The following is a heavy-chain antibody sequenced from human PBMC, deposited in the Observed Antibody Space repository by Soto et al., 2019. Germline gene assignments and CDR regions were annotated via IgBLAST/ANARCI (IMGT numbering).Heavy chain of an antibody. Sequence: PGGSLRLSCAASGFSFSSYGVHWVRQAPGKGLEWVAGIWYDGSNKYYGDSAKGRFTISRDNSMNTLYLEMNSLRAEDTAVYYCARVSGAGYYDRTCYFDYWGQGTLVTVSS. CDR3: ARVSGAGYYDRTCYFDY. J-gene: IGHJ4*02. CDR2: IWYDGSNK. D-gene: IGHD3-22*01. CDR1: GFSFSSYG. V-gene: IGHV3-33*01.